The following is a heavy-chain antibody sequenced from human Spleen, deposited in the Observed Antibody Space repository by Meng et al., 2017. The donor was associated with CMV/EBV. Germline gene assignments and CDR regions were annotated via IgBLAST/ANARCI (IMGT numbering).Heavy chain of an antibody. Sequence: GGSLRLSCAASGFTFSSYSMNWVRQAPGKGLEWVLSISSSSSYIYYADSVKGRFTISRDNAKNSLYLQMNSLRAEDTAVYYCARGGKGFYGGVDYWGQGTLVTVSS. CDR2: ISSSSSYI. CDR3: ARGGKGFYGGVDY. CDR1: GFTFSSYS. J-gene: IGHJ4*02. D-gene: IGHD4/OR15-4a*01. V-gene: IGHV3-21*01.